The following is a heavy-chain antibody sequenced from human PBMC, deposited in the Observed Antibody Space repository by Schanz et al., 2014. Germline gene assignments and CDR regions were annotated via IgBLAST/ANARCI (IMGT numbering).Heavy chain of an antibody. CDR2: IWYDGSNK. CDR1: GFTFSKYG. J-gene: IGHJ6*02. CDR3: ARAQGVIRLYYGVDV. Sequence: QVQLVESGGGVVQPGRSLRLSCAASGFTFSKYGVHWVRQAPGKGLEWVAIIWYDGSNKYYADSVKGRFTISRDNSKNTLYLQMNSLRSDDAAVYYCARAQGVIRLYYGVDVWGQGTTVTVSS. D-gene: IGHD3-10*01. V-gene: IGHV3-33*01.